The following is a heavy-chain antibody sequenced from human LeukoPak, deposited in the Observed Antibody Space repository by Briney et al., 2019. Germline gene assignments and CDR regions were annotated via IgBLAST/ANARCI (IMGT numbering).Heavy chain of an antibody. D-gene: IGHD6-13*01. CDR1: GYTFTGYY. V-gene: IGHV1-2*02. CDR3: ARDLVVSYSSSWYGFDY. CDR2: INPNSGGT. J-gene: IGHJ4*02. Sequence: ASVKVSCKASGYTFTGYYMHWVRQAPGQGLEWMGWINPNSGGTNYAQKFQGRVTMTRDMSTSTVYMELGSLRSEDTAVYYCARDLVVSYSSSWYGFDYWGQGTLVTVSS.